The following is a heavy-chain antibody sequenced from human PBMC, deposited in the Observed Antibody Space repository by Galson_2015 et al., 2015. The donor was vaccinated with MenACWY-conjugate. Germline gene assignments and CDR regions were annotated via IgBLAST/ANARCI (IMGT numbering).Heavy chain of an antibody. CDR2: IWYDGSNK. CDR1: GFTFSSYG. J-gene: IGHJ3*02. Sequence: SLRLSCAASGFTFSSYGMHWVRQAPGKGLEWVAVIWYDGSNKYYADSVKGRFTISRDNSKNTLYLQMNSLRAEDTAVYYCARALGSSLRLGELSLSWAFDIWGQGTMVTVSS. CDR3: ARALGSSLRLGELSLSWAFDI. V-gene: IGHV3-33*01. D-gene: IGHD3-16*02.